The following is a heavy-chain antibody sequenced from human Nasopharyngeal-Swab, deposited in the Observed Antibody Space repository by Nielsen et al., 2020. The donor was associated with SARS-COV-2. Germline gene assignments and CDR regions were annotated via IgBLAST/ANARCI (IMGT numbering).Heavy chain of an antibody. D-gene: IGHD6-13*01. J-gene: IGHJ3*02. CDR3: AALTIAAAGRVAFDI. V-gene: IGHV1-58*01. Sequence: SVKVSCKASGFTFTSSAVQWVRQARGQRLEWIGWIVVGSGNTNYAQKFQERVTITRDMSTSTAYMELSSLRSEDTAVYYCAALTIAAAGRVAFDIWGQGTVVTVSS. CDR2: IVVGSGNT. CDR1: GFTFTSSA.